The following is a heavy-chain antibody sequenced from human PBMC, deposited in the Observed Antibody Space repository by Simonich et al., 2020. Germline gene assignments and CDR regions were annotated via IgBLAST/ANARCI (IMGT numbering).Heavy chain of an antibody. Sequence: VQLVQSGAEVKKPGASVKVSCKASGSTFTGYYMHWVRQAPGQGLEWRGWINPNSGGTNYAQKFQGRVTMTRDTSISTAYRELSRLRSDDTAVYYCARDRAARYYYYYYMDVWGKGTTVTVSS. CDR2: INPNSGGT. V-gene: IGHV1-2*02. CDR1: GSTFTGYY. CDR3: ARDRAARYYYYYYMDV. J-gene: IGHJ6*03. D-gene: IGHD6-6*01.